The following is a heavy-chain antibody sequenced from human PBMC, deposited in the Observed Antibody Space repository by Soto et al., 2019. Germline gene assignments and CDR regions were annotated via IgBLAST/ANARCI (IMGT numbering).Heavy chain of an antibody. CDR1: GFTFDDCA. CDR2: ISWDSATV. CDR3: VQGRYPAMATPLDH. V-gene: IGHV3-9*01. D-gene: IGHD3-9*01. J-gene: IGHJ5*02. Sequence: GGSLRLSCSASGFTFDDCAMHWVRQAPGKGPEWVSGISWDSATVGYAESVKGRFTITRDDAKNSLYLQMDSLRREDTALYYCVQGRYPAMATPLDHWGQGTLVTISS.